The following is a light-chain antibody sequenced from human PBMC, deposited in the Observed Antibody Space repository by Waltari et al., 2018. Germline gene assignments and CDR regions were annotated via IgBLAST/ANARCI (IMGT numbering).Light chain of an antibody. CDR3: QQYNRWPPLT. J-gene: IGKJ4*01. Sequence: EVVMTQSPAALSVSPGERVTLSCKASQNIHINLAWYQQKPGQIPRLLIYSASTSATGVHARFSGSGSETEFTLTISSLQSEDCAVFYCQQYNRWPPLTFGGGTKVEIK. CDR1: QNIHIN. CDR2: SAS. V-gene: IGKV3-15*01.